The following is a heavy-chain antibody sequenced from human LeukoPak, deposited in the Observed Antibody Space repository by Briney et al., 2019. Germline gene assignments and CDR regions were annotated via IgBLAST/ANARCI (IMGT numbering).Heavy chain of an antibody. Sequence: PSETLSLTCTVSGGSISSGGYYWSWIRQHPGEGLVWIGYIYYSGSTDYNPSLKSRVTISVDTSKDQFSLKLSSVTAADTAVYYCARGHARGNKEIAARLWWFDPWGQGTLVTVSS. D-gene: IGHD6-6*01. CDR3: ARGHARGNKEIAARLWWFDP. CDR1: GGSISSGGYY. V-gene: IGHV4-31*03. J-gene: IGHJ5*02. CDR2: IYYSGST.